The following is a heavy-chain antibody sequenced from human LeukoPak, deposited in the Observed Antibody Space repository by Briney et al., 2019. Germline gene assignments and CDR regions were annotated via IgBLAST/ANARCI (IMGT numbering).Heavy chain of an antibody. CDR1: GFTFSSYG. D-gene: IGHD3-22*01. CDR2: ISYDGSNK. CDR3: AKGRITMIVVAANWFDP. V-gene: IGHV3-30*19. J-gene: IGHJ5*02. Sequence: PGGSLRLSCAASGFTFSSYGMHWVRQAPGRGLEWVAVISYDGSNKYYADSVKGRFTISRDNSKNTLYLQMNSLRAEDTAVYYCAKGRITMIVVAANWFDPWGQGTLVTVSS.